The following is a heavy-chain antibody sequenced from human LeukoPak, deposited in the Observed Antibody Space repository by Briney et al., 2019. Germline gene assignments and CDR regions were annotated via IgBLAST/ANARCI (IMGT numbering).Heavy chain of an antibody. CDR1: GASIGTYY. Sequence: SETLSITCTVSGASIGTYYWSWIRQPPGKGLEWIGYIYYNGYTDYNPSLKSRVTISLHTSKNQFSLKLSSVTAADTAVYYCARDRHWTNDWVFDYWGQGTLVTVSS. V-gene: IGHV4-59*01. CDR2: IYYNGYT. D-gene: IGHD1/OR15-1a*01. J-gene: IGHJ4*02. CDR3: ARDRHWTNDWVFDY.